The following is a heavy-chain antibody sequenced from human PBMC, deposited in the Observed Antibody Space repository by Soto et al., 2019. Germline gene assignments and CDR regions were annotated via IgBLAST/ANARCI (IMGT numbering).Heavy chain of an antibody. CDR3: ATMIGYFEY. J-gene: IGHJ4*02. CDR1: VFSFSIYS. D-gene: IGHD3-10*02. CDR2: ITATGDRT. V-gene: IGHV3-23*01. Sequence: WGSLRLSCAYSVFSFSIYSMSWVRQTPGKGLEWVAAITATGDRTYYADSVTGRFTTSRDNSNKTHYLQMTSLRAEDTAMYYCATMIGYFEYWGQGTTVTVSS.